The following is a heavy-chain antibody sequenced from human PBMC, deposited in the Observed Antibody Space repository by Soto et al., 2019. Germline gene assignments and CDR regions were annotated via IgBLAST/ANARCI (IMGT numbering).Heavy chain of an antibody. CDR1: GFTFSSYA. J-gene: IGHJ4*02. CDR2: ISGSGGST. CDR3: AKVQKKVAVNTYFDY. D-gene: IGHD6-19*01. V-gene: IGHV3-23*01. Sequence: HPGGSLRLSCAASGFTFSSYAMSWVRQAPGKGLEWVSIISGSGGSTYYADSVKGRFTISRDNSKNMLYLQVDSLRAEDTAVYYCAKVQKKVAVNTYFDYWGQGTPVTVSS.